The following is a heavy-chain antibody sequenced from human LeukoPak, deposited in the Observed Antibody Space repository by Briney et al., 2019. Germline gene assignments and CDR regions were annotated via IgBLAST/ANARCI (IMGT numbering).Heavy chain of an antibody. CDR3: ARWGGSYDFDY. V-gene: IGHV4-59*01. CDR1: GGSINSYY. CDR2: ISYSGNT. Sequence: SETLSLTCTVSGGSINSYYWSWIRQPPWKGLEWIGYISYSGNTNYNPSLKSRVAISVDTSKNQFSLRLSSVTAADTAVYYCARWGGSYDFDYWGQGTLVTVSS. D-gene: IGHD1-26*01. J-gene: IGHJ4*02.